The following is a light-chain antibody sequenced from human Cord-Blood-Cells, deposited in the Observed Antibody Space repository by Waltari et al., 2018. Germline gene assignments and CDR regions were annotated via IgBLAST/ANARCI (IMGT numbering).Light chain of an antibody. V-gene: IGKV3-11*01. CDR1: QSVSSY. CDR3: QQRSNWPLFT. J-gene: IGKJ3*01. Sequence: EIVLTQSPATLSLSPGERATISCRASQSVSSYLAWYQQKPGQAPSLLIYDASNRATGIPARFSCSGSGTDFTLTISSLEPEDFAVYYCQQRSNWPLFTFGPGTKVDIK. CDR2: DAS.